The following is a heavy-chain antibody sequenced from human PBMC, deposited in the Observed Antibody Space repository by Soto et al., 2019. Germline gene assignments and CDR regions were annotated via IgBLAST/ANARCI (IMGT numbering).Heavy chain of an antibody. CDR1: GGSFSGYY. V-gene: IGHV4-34*01. Sequence: SETLSLTCAVYGGSFSGYYWSWIRQPPGKGLEWIGEINHSGSTNYNPSLKSRVTISVDTSKNQFSLKLSSVTAADTAVYYCARGYGDYVGLVLVYFDYWGQGTLVTVSS. J-gene: IGHJ4*02. D-gene: IGHD4-17*01. CDR2: INHSGST. CDR3: ARGYGDYVGLVLVYFDY.